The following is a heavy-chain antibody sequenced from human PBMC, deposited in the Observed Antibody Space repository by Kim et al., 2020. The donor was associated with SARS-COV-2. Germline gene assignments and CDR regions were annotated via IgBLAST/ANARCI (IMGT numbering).Heavy chain of an antibody. CDR2: IYDNDYT. CDR1: GTSISSYY. J-gene: IGHJ4*02. Sequence: SETLSLTCTVSGTSISSYYWSWIRQPPGKGLEWIGYIYDNDYTNYNPSFKGRVIMSLDTSKNQFSLKLSSVTAADTAVYYFARQGDIVATTGFDQWGQGTLVTVSS. CDR3: ARQGDIVATTGFDQ. D-gene: IGHD5-12*01. V-gene: IGHV4-59*08.